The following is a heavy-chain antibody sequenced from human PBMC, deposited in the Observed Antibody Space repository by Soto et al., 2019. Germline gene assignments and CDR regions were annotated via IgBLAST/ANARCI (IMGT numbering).Heavy chain of an antibody. Sequence: QVQLVQSGAEVKKPGSSVKVSCKAPGGTFSSYAISWVRQAPGQGLEWMGGIILTSGTANYAQRFQGRVTITADESTSTAYMELSSLRSEDTAVYYCARSQGSSTSLEIYYYYYYGMDVWGQGTTVTVSS. CDR2: IILTSGTA. J-gene: IGHJ6*02. CDR3: ARSQGSSTSLEIYYYYYYGMDV. CDR1: GGTFSSYA. D-gene: IGHD2-2*01. V-gene: IGHV1-69*01.